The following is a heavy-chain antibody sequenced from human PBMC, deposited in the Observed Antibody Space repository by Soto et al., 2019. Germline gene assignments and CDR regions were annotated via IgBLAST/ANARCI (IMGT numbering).Heavy chain of an antibody. CDR2: SYSGGTT. Sequence: PGGSLRLSCAASGFTVSSNYMTWVRQAPGKGLEWVSLSYSGGTTHYADSVKGRFTISRDTSDGIAYLQMNSLNIEDSAVYYCSGAESPDTAYFSLYWGQGTPVTVSS. CDR3: SGAESPDTAYFSLY. J-gene: IGHJ4*02. CDR1: GFTVSSNY. V-gene: IGHV3-53*05. D-gene: IGHD1-26*01.